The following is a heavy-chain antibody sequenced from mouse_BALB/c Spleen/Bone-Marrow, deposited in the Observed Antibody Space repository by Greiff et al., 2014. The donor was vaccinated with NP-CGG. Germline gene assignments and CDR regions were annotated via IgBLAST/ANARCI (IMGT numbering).Heavy chain of an antibody. CDR3: ARALTGTWFAY. CDR1: GYTFTRYY. V-gene: IGHV1S56*01. J-gene: IGHJ3*01. Sequence: VQVVESGPELVKPGASVKISCKASGYTFTRYYIHWVKQRPGQGLEWIGWIYPGNVNTKYNEKFKDKATLTADKSSSTAYMQLSSLTSEDSAVYFCARALTGTWFAYWGQGTLVTVSA. D-gene: IGHD4-1*01. CDR2: IYPGNVNT.